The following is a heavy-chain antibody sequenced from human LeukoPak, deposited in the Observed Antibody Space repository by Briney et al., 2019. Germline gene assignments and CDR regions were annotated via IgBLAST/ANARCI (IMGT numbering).Heavy chain of an antibody. V-gene: IGHV1-69*13. J-gene: IGHJ1*01. CDR2: IIPIFGTA. CDR1: GGTFSSYA. Sequence: SVKVSCKASGGTFSSYAISWVRQAPGQGLEWMGGIIPIFGTANYAQKFQGRVTITADESTSTAYMELSSLRSEDTAVYYCARDRGPYSSSWYLFQHWGQGTLVTVSS. CDR3: ARDRGPYSSSWYLFQH. D-gene: IGHD6-13*01.